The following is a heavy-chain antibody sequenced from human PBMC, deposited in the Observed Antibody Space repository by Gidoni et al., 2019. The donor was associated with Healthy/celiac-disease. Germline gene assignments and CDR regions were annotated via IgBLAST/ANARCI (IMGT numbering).Heavy chain of an antibody. V-gene: IGHV4-39*01. D-gene: IGHD6-19*01. CDR1: GRHISSSSYY. J-gene: IGHJ4*02. Sequence: QLQLQESGPGLVKPSETLSLTCTVAGRHISSSSYYWGWLRQPPGKGLELIGSIYYSGSTYYNPAHKSRVTISVDTSKNQFSLKLSSVTAADTAVYYCARIWHSSGWYYLDYWGQGTLVTFSS. CDR3: ARIWHSSGWYYLDY. CDR2: IYYSGST.